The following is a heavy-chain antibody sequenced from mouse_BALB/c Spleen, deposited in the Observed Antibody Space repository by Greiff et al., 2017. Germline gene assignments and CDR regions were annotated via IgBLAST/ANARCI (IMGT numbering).Heavy chain of an antibody. CDR3: ARNDPYYYGSSYRYFDV. CDR1: GFSLTSYG. D-gene: IGHD1-1*01. J-gene: IGHJ1*01. Sequence: QVQLKESGPGLVRPSQSLSITCTVSGFSLTSYGVHWVRQSPGKGLEWLGVIWSGGSTDYNAAFISRLSISKDNSKSQVFFKMNSLQANDTAIYYCARNDPYYYGSSYRYFDVWGAGTTVTVSS. V-gene: IGHV2-2*02. CDR2: IWSGGST.